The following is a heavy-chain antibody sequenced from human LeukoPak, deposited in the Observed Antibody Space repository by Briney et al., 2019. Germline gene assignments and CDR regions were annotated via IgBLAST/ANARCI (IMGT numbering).Heavy chain of an antibody. V-gene: IGHV4-39*01. Sequence: SETVSHMRTVSVVLMSISYHYGGGIRQHPGKGLEWIGAIYYTGSTDYNPSLQSRVTMSVDTSQNQFSLRLSSVTAADTAVYYCARRPNRPSDAAVSCRFDDWGQGTMVIASS. J-gene: IGHJ3*01. CDR1: VVLMSISYHY. CDR2: IYYTGST. D-gene: IGHD5/OR15-5a*01. CDR3: ARRPNRPSDAAVSCRFDD.